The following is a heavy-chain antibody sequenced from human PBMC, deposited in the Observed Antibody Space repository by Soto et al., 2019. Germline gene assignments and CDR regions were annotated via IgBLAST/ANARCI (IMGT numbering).Heavy chain of an antibody. V-gene: IGHV3-74*01. Sequence: VQLVESGGGLVQPGGSLRLSCAASGFTFSSHWMHCVRQAPGKGLVWLSRVNTGGITTNYADSVKGRFTISRDNAKNTLYLQINSLRVEDTAVYYCARGSYHSFWFDYWGQGTLVTVSS. CDR1: GFTFSSHW. CDR2: VNTGGITT. J-gene: IGHJ4*02. D-gene: IGHD5-18*01. CDR3: ARGSYHSFWFDY.